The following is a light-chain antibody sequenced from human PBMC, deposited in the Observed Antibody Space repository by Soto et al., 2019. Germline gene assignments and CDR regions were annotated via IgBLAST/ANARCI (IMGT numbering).Light chain of an antibody. V-gene: IGKV1-39*01. Sequence: IQMTQSPSSLSASVGDRVTITCRASQGISSNLNWYQQKPGKAPKLLIYAASTLQSGVPSRFSGSGSGTDFTLTISDLQPEDFASYYCQQSYNSPLTFGGGTKVDIK. CDR1: QGISSN. CDR3: QQSYNSPLT. CDR2: AAS. J-gene: IGKJ4*01.